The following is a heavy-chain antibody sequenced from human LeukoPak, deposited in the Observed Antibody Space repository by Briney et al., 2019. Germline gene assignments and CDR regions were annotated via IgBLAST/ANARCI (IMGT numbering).Heavy chain of an antibody. V-gene: IGHV1-69*13. CDR1: GGTFSSYA. CDR3: ARGGYSGYDRDY. CDR2: IIPIFGTA. J-gene: IGHJ4*02. D-gene: IGHD5-12*01. Sequence: SVKVSCKASGGTFSSYAISWVRQAPGQGLEWMGGIIPIFGTANYAQKFQGRVTITADESTSTAYMELSSLRSEDTAVYYCARGGYSGYDRDYWGQGTLVTVSS.